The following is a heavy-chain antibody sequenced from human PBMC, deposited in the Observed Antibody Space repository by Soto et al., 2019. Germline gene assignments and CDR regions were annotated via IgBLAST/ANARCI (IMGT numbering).Heavy chain of an antibody. CDR1: GYTFTSYA. D-gene: IGHD3-22*01. Sequence: ASVKVSCKASGYTFTSYAMHWVRQAPGQRLEWMGWINAGDGNTKYSQKFQGRVTITRDTSASTAYMELSSLRSEDTAVYYCATTQYPYNSRGYFDYWGQGTMVTVAS. CDR2: INAGDGNT. J-gene: IGHJ4*02. V-gene: IGHV1-3*01. CDR3: ATTQYPYNSRGYFDY.